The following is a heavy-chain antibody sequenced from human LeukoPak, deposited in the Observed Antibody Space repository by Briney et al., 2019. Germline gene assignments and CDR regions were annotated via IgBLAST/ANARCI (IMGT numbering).Heavy chain of an antibody. CDR1: GFTFVDYA. CDR3: AKDMGYCSGGSCYSGYFDY. V-gene: IGHV3-9*01. CDR2: ISWNSGSI. D-gene: IGHD2-15*01. J-gene: IGHJ4*02. Sequence: SLRLSCAASGFTFVDYAMHWVRQAPGKGLEWVSRISWNSGSIGYADSLKGRLTISRDNAKNSLYLQMNSLRAEDTALYYCAKDMGYCSGGSCYSGYFDYWGQGTLVTVSS.